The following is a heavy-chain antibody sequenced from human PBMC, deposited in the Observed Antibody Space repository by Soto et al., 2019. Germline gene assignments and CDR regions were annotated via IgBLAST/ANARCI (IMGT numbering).Heavy chain of an antibody. CDR2: IKSKTDGGTT. CDR1: GFTFSNAW. Sequence: GGSLRLSCAASGFTFSNAWMNWVRQAPGKGLEWVGRIKSKTDGGTTDYAAPVKGRFTISRDDSKNTLYLQMNSLKTEDTAVYYCTTVFDYYGSGSAWDYWGQGTLVTVSS. V-gene: IGHV3-15*07. D-gene: IGHD3-10*01. CDR3: TTVFDYYGSGSAWDY. J-gene: IGHJ4*02.